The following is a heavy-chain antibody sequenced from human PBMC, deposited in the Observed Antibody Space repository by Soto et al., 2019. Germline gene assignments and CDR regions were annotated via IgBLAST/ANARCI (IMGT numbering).Heavy chain of an antibody. Sequence: GGSLRLSCAASGFTFSSYGMHWVRQAPGKGLEWVAVISYDGSNKYYADSVKGRFTISRDNSKNTLYLQMNSLRAEDTAVYYCAKDLDYFDYWGQGTLVTVSS. J-gene: IGHJ4*02. CDR3: AKDLDYFDY. CDR1: GFTFSSYG. V-gene: IGHV3-30*18. CDR2: ISYDGSNK.